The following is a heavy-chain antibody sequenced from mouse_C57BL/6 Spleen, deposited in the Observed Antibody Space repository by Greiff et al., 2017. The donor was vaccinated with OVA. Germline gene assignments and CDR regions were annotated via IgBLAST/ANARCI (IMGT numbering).Heavy chain of an antibody. CDR1: GYTFTSYW. CDR2: IYPGSGST. D-gene: IGHD2-5*01. Sequence: VQLQQPGAELVKPGASVKMSCKASGYTFTSYWITWVKQRPGQGLEWIGDIYPGSGSTNYNEKFKSKATLTVDTSSSTAYMQLSSLTSEDSAVYYGARVAYYSNYFDYWGQGTTLTVSS. J-gene: IGHJ2*01. V-gene: IGHV1-55*01. CDR3: ARVAYYSNYFDY.